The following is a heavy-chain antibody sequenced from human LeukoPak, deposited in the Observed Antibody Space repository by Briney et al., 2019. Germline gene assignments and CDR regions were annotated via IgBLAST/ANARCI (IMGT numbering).Heavy chain of an antibody. CDR2: ISYDGSNK. CDR3: AMPYDVYYYDSSRFDY. CDR1: GFTFSSYA. Sequence: GGSLRLSCAASGFTFSSYAMHWVRQAPGKGLEWVAVISYDGSNKYYADSVKGRFTISRDNSKNTLYLQMNSLRADDTAVYYCAMPYDVYYYDSSRFDYWGQGTLVTVSS. J-gene: IGHJ4*02. V-gene: IGHV3-30-3*01. D-gene: IGHD3-22*01.